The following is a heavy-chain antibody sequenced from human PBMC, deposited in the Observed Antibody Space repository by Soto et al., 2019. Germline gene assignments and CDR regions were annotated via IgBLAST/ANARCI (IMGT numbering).Heavy chain of an antibody. D-gene: IGHD7-27*01. CDR1: GVSFSGYY. CDR2: INHSGST. J-gene: IGHJ4*02. V-gene: IGHV4-34*01. CDR3: ARGWGRIFDY. Sequence: QVQLQQWGAGLLKPSETLSITCAVYGVSFSGYYWNWIRQPPGKGLEWIGEINHSGSTNYNPSLKRRVTLSVDTSKNQFSLKLSSVTAADPAVYYCARGWGRIFDYWGQGTLVTVSS.